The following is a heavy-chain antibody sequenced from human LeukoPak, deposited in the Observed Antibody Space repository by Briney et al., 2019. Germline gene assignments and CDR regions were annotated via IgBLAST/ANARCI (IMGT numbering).Heavy chain of an antibody. CDR3: ARDPQTSSYSSGWYSNY. Sequence: ASVKVSCKASRYTFTSYYMHWVRQAPGQGLEWMGIINPSGGSTSYAQKFQGRVTMTRDTSISTAYMELSRLRSDDTAVYYCARDPQTSSYSSGWYSNYWGQGTLVTVSS. CDR1: RYTFTSYY. V-gene: IGHV1-46*01. J-gene: IGHJ4*02. CDR2: INPSGGST. D-gene: IGHD6-19*01.